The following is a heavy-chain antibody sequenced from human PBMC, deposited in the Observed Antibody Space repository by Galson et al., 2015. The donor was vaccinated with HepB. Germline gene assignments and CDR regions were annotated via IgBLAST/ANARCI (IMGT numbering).Heavy chain of an antibody. J-gene: IGHJ3*02. CDR2: IFHGGIT. Sequence: SLTCAVSGGSISSGGYSWSWIRQPPGKALEWIGYIFHGGITYNPSLKSRVTISVDGSKNQFSLKLSSVTAADTAVYYCARARYYDSNGYYDAYDSWGEGKTVTVSS. CDR1: GGSISSGGYS. D-gene: IGHD3-22*01. V-gene: IGHV4-30-2*01. CDR3: ARARYYDSNGYYDAYDS.